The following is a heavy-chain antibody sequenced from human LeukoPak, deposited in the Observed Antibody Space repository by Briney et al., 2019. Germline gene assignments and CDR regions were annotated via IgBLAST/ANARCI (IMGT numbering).Heavy chain of an antibody. J-gene: IGHJ4*02. CDR2: THSSGST. CDR1: GGPINSYY. Sequence: PSETLSFTCTVSGGPINSYYWSWIRQPAGKGLEWIGRTHSSGSTNYNPSLQSRVTMSVDTSKSQFSLNLTSVTAADTAVYYCARGYCGGDCYSGSKYYFDYWGQGTLVTVSS. CDR3: ARGYCGGDCYSGSKYYFDY. D-gene: IGHD2-21*02. V-gene: IGHV4-4*07.